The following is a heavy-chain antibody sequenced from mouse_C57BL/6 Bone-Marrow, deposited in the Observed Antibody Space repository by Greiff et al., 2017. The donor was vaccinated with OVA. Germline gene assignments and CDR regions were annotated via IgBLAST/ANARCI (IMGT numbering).Heavy chain of an antibody. D-gene: IGHD1-1*01. Sequence: VQLQQSGPELVKPGASVKISCKASGYTFTDYYMNWVKQSHGKSLEWIGDINPNNGGTSYNQKFKGKATLTVDKSSSTAYMELRSLTSEDSAVYYCARDYYYGSRGAMDYWGQGTSVTVSS. CDR2: INPNNGGT. V-gene: IGHV1-26*01. J-gene: IGHJ4*01. CDR3: ARDYYYGSRGAMDY. CDR1: GYTFTDYY.